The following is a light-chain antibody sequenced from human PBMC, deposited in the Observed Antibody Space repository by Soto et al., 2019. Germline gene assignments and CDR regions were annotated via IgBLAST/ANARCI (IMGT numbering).Light chain of an antibody. CDR3: AASDDSLNGVV. V-gene: IGLV1-44*01. J-gene: IGLJ2*01. CDR2: SNN. Sequence: QSVLTQPPSASGTPGQRVTISCSGSSSNIGSYTVNWYQQLPGTAPKLLIYSNNQRPSGVPDRFSGSKSGTSVSLAISGLQSEDEDDYYCAASDDSLNGVVFGGGTKLTVL. CDR1: SSNIGSYT.